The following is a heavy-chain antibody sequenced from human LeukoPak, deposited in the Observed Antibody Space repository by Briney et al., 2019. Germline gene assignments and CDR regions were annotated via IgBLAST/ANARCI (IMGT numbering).Heavy chain of an antibody. CDR1: GYTFTSYD. J-gene: IGHJ4*02. Sequence: GASVKVSCKASGYTFTSYDINWVRQATGQGLEWMGWMNPNGGNRGYAQKFQGRVTMTRDTTISTAYMELSGLRYEDTAVYYCARVYGDIDYWGQGTLVTVSS. V-gene: IGHV1-8*01. CDR3: ARVYGDIDY. CDR2: MNPNGGNR. D-gene: IGHD2/OR15-2a*01.